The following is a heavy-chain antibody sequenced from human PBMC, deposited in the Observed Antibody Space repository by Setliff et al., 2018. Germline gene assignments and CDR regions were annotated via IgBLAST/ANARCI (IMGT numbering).Heavy chain of an antibody. CDR3: ARGEYSSGWYVRPFDYYFDY. CDR2: ISYDGSNK. CDR1: GFIFDIYW. V-gene: IGHV3-30*05. Sequence: PGGSLRLSCATSGFIFDIYWRNWVRQAPGKGLEWVAVISYDGSNKYYADSVKGRFTISRDNSKNTLYLQMNSLRAEGTAVYYCARGEYSSGWYVRPFDYYFDYWGQGTLVTVSS. D-gene: IGHD6-19*01. J-gene: IGHJ4*02.